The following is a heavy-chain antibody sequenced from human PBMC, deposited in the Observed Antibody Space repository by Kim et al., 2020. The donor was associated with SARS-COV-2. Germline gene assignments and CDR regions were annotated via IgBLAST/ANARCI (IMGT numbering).Heavy chain of an antibody. D-gene: IGHD1-26*01. V-gene: IGHV3-30-3*01. CDR3: ARSYSGSYYSRFDY. CDR2: ISYDGSNK. J-gene: IGHJ4*02. CDR1: GFTFSSYA. Sequence: GGSLRLSCAASGFTFSSYAMHWVRQAPGKGLEWVAVISYDGSNKYYADSVKGRFTISRDNSKNTLYLQMNSLRAEDTAVYYCARSYSGSYYSRFDYWGQGPLVTVSS.